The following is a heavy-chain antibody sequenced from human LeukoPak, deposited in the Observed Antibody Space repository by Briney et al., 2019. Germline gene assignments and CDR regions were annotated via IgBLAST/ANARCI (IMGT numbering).Heavy chain of an antibody. J-gene: IGHJ4*02. D-gene: IGHD3-22*01. CDR3: ARDSDSFDY. CDR1: GGSFSGYY. Sequence: SETLSLTCAVYGGSFSGYYWSWIRQPPGKGLEWIGEINHSGSTNYNPSLKSRVTISVDTSKNQFSLKLSSVTAADTAVYYCARDSDSFDYWGQGTLVTISS. CDR2: INHSGST. V-gene: IGHV4-34*01.